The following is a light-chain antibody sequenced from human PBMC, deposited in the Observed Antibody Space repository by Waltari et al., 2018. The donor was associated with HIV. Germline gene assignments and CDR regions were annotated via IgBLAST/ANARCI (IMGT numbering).Light chain of an antibody. CDR3: HHSGSSPYT. V-gene: IGKV3-20*01. J-gene: IGKJ2*01. Sequence: EIVLTQSPGTLSLSPGERANLSCRASQTVSSSYLAWYQQKPGQAPRLLIYGASNMATGISDRFSGSGSGTDFTLTISRLEPEDFAVYYCHHSGSSPYTFGPGTKLEIK. CDR2: GAS. CDR1: QTVSSSY.